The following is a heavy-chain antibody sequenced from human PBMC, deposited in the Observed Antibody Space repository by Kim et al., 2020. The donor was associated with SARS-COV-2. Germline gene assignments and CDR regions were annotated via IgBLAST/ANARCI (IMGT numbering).Heavy chain of an antibody. Sequence: YADPVKGPFTISRDNSKNTLYLQMNSLRAEDTAVYYCARDRAFGDYDSSDYWGQGTLVTVSS. J-gene: IGHJ4*02. V-gene: IGHV3-33*01. D-gene: IGHD3-22*01. CDR3: ARDRAFGDYDSSDY.